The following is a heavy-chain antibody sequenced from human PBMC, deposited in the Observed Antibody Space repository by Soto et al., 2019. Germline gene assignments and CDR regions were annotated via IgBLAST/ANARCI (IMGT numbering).Heavy chain of an antibody. CDR3: ARSSTSANYFDY. Sequence: QVQLQESGPGLVKPSQTLSLTCTVSGGSISSGGYYWSWIRQHPGKGLEWIGYIYYSGSTYYNPSLQSRVXLXVXXSMNQFSLKLSSVTAADTAVYYCARSSTSANYFDYWGQGTLVTVSS. D-gene: IGHD2-2*01. V-gene: IGHV4-31*03. J-gene: IGHJ4*02. CDR1: GGSISSGGYY. CDR2: IYYSGST.